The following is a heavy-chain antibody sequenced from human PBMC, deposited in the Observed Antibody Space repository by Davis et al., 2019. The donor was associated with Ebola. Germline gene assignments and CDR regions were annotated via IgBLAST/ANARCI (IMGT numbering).Heavy chain of an antibody. V-gene: IGHV3-48*03. D-gene: IGHD2-15*01. CDR2: ISDSGSSA. J-gene: IGHJ4*02. CDR1: GFTFNEYE. Sequence: GGSLRLSCAASGFTFNEYEMNWVRQAPGKGLEWISYISDSGSSAYYRESVKGRFTISRDNAKNSLYLQMNSLRAEDTAVYYCARLRNFVVVVAATHLFDYWGQGTLVTVSS. CDR3: ARLRNFVVVVAATHLFDY.